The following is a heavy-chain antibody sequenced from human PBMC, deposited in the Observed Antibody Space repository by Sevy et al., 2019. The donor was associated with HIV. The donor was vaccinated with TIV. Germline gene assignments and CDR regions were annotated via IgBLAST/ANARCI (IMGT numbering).Heavy chain of an antibody. CDR3: VKDPRKYTGSYGDYFEY. CDR2: ISYDGSST. D-gene: IGHD1-26*01. CDR1: GFTFHDYA. J-gene: IGHJ1*01. Sequence: GGSLRLSCEASGFTFHDYAMHWVRQAPGQGLEWVSVISYDGSSTYYADSVEGRFTISRDNSKNSLSLEMNSLRVEDTVFYYCVKDPRKYTGSYGDYFEYWGQGTLVTVSS. V-gene: IGHV3-43D*03.